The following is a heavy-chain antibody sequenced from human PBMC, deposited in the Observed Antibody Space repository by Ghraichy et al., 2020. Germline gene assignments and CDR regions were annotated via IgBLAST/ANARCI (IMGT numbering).Heavy chain of an antibody. CDR2: TYYRSKWYN. Sequence: SQTLSRTCAISGDSVSSNSAAWNWIRQSPSRGLEWLGRTYYRSKWYNDYAVSVKSRITIDPDTYKNQFSLQLNSVTPEDTAVYYCERGGAGATVGDFDYWGRGTLVVVSS. CDR1: GDSVSSNSAA. J-gene: IGHJ4*02. D-gene: IGHD1-26*01. CDR3: ERGGAGATVGDFDY. V-gene: IGHV6-1*01.